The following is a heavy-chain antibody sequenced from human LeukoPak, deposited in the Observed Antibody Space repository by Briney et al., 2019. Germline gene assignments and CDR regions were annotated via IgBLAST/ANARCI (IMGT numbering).Heavy chain of an antibody. Sequence: GGSLRLSCAASGFTFSSYEMNWVRQAPGKGLEWVSYISSSGSTIYYADSVKGRFTISRDNAQNSLYLQMNSLRAEDTAVYYCARGRGDIVVVTAIGYWGQGTLVTVSS. CDR3: ARGRGDIVVVTAIGY. CDR1: GFTFSSYE. D-gene: IGHD2-21*02. CDR2: ISSSGSTI. J-gene: IGHJ4*02. V-gene: IGHV3-48*03.